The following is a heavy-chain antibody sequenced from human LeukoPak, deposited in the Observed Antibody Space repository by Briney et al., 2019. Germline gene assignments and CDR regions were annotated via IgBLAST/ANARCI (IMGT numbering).Heavy chain of an antibody. J-gene: IGHJ4*02. CDR3: AAHLQNWGPFDY. D-gene: IGHD7-27*01. Sequence: ASVKVSCKASGYTFISHYLHWVRQAPGQGLEWMGTINPSGTSTNYAQKFQGRVTMTRDTSTSTVYIELSGLRSEDTAVYYCAAHLQNWGPFDYWGQGTLVTVSS. V-gene: IGHV1-46*03. CDR2: INPSGTST. CDR1: GYTFISHY.